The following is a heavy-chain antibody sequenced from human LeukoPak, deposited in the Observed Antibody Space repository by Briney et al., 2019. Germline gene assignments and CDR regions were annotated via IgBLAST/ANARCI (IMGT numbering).Heavy chain of an antibody. V-gene: IGHV4-59*01. CDR3: ARGARGGNDYGDY. CDR2: IFHSGST. D-gene: IGHD6-25*01. CDR1: GASISSYY. J-gene: IGHJ4*02. Sequence: SETLSLTCTVSGASISSYYWSGIRQPPGKGLEWIGYIFHSGSTNYNPSLKSRVTISVDTSKNQLSLKLSSVNAADTAVYYCARGARGGNDYGDYWGQGTLVTVAS.